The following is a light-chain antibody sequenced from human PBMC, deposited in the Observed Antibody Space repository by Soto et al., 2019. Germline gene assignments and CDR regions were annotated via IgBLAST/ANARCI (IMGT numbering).Light chain of an antibody. CDR2: GAS. J-gene: IGKJ5*01. Sequence: EIVLTQSPGTLSLSPGERATLSCRASQSINSNLAWYQQKPGQAPRLLIYGASSRATGIPDRFSGSGSGTDFTLTISGLEPEDLAVYYCQQYGSSPITFGQGTRLEIK. CDR1: QSINSN. CDR3: QQYGSSPIT. V-gene: IGKV3-20*01.